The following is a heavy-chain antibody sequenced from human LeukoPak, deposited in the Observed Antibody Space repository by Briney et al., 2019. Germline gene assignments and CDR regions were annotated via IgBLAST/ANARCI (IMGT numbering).Heavy chain of an antibody. CDR2: IIPIFGTA. V-gene: IGHV1-69*01. CDR1: GGTFSSYA. Sequence: SVKVSCKASGGTFSSYAISWVRQAPGQGLEWMGGIIPIFGTANYAQKFQGRVTITADESTSTAYMELSSLRSEDTAVYYCARPQCCIDDAIDIWGQGTMITVSS. D-gene: IGHD2-8*02. CDR3: ARPQCCIDDAIDI. J-gene: IGHJ3*02.